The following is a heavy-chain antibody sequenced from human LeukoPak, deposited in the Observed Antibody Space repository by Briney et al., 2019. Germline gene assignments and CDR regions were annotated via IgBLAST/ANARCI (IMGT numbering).Heavy chain of an antibody. CDR1: VYTYTNYL. Sequence: ASVTVSFMSSVYTYTNYLMHWLRQARGQGLAGMGLINPSANSTIYAQKCQGRVTMTSDTSTPTDSMEESNLTSEDTAVYYCARDRNLRALGGTEAFDIWGQGTMVSVSS. CDR3: ARDRNLRALGGTEAFDI. V-gene: IGHV1-46*01. J-gene: IGHJ3*02. D-gene: IGHD1-14*01. CDR2: INPSANST.